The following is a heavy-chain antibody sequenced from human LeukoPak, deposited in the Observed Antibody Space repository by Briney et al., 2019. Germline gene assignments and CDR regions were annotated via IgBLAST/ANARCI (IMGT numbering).Heavy chain of an antibody. Sequence: QPGGSLRLTCVASGFTFSRYWMSGVRQAPGKGLECVAKIKQDGSGQYYLDSVKGRFTISRDNAKNSLYLQMNSLRAEDTAVYFCTTGYSSGWYNEGNYWGQGTLVTVSS. D-gene: IGHD6-19*01. CDR3: TTGYSSGWYNEGNY. V-gene: IGHV3-7*01. CDR1: GFTFSRYW. J-gene: IGHJ4*02. CDR2: IKQDGSGQ.